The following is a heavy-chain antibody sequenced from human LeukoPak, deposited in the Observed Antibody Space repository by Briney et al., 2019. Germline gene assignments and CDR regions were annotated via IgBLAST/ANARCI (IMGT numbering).Heavy chain of an antibody. CDR2: INSDGSST. CDR1: GCTFDDYA. D-gene: IGHD1-14*01. CDR3: AREGTYSRAHDY. J-gene: IGHJ4*02. V-gene: IGHV3-74*01. Sequence: PGGSLRLSCAASGCTFDDYAMHWVRQAPGKGLVWVSRINSDGSSTSYADSVKGRFTISRDNAKNTLYLQMNSLRAEDTAVYYCAREGTYSRAHDYWGQGTLVTVSS.